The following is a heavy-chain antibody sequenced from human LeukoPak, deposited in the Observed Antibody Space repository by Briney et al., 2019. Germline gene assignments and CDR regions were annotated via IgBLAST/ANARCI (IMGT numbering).Heavy chain of an antibody. CDR2: IWYDGSNK. Sequence: GRSLRLSCAASGFTFSSYGMHWVRQAPGKGLEWVAVIWYDGSNKYYADSVKGRFTVYRDNSKNTLYLQMNSLRAEDTAIYYCAKDPNGDYVGAFDSWGQGTLVTVSS. CDR1: GFTFSSYG. V-gene: IGHV3-33*06. J-gene: IGHJ3*01. CDR3: AKDPNGDYVGAFDS. D-gene: IGHD4-17*01.